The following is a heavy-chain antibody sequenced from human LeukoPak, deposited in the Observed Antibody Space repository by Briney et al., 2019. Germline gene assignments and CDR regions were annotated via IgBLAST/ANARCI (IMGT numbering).Heavy chain of an antibody. CDR1: GYTFTSYA. V-gene: IGHV7-4-1*02. D-gene: IGHD6-13*01. J-gene: IGHJ4*02. CDR3: ARSQGSSWHEEPDAFDY. CDR2: INTNTGNP. Sequence: ASVKVSCKASGYTFTSYAMNWVRQAPGQGLEWMGWINTNTGNPTYAQGFTGRFVFSLDTSVSTAYLQISSLKAEDTAVYYCARSQGSSWHEEPDAFDYWGQGTLVTVSS.